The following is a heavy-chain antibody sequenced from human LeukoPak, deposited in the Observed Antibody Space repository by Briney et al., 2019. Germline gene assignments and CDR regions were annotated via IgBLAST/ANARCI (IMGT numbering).Heavy chain of an antibody. J-gene: IGHJ3*02. Sequence: ASVKVSCKASGYTFTGYYMHWVRQAPGQGLEWMGWINPNSGGTNSQKFQGRVTMTRDTSISTAYMELSRLRSDDTAVYYCAREDSSGYDDAFDIWGQGTMVAVSS. V-gene: IGHV1-2*02. CDR2: INPNSGGT. D-gene: IGHD3-22*01. CDR1: GYTFTGYY. CDR3: AREDSSGYDDAFDI.